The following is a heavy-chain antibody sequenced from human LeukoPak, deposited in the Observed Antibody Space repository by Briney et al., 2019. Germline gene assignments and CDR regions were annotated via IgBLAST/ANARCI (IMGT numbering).Heavy chain of an antibody. CDR1: RSTFSSYV. Sequence: GGSLRLSCAASRSTFSSYVMHWVRQAPGKGLEWVALIWYDGDNKYYSDSVKGRFTISRDNSKNTLYLQMNSLRAEDTAVYYCAKARATYLYDTSGYSALDYWGQGTLVTVSS. D-gene: IGHD3-22*01. V-gene: IGHV3-33*06. CDR2: IWYDGDNK. J-gene: IGHJ4*02. CDR3: AKARATYLYDTSGYSALDY.